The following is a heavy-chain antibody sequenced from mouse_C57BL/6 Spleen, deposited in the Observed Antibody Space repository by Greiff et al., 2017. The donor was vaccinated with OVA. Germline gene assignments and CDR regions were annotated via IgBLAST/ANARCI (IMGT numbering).Heavy chain of an antibody. J-gene: IGHJ2*01. Sequence: VQLQQPGAELVKPGASVKLSCKASGYTFTSYWMHWVKQRPGQGLEWIGMIHPNSGSTNYNEKFKSKATLTVDKSSSTAYMQLSSLTSEDSAVYYCAREGYYSNHYFDYWGQGTTLTVSS. CDR1: GYTFTSYW. CDR2: IHPNSGST. CDR3: AREGYYSNHYFDY. D-gene: IGHD2-5*01. V-gene: IGHV1-64*01.